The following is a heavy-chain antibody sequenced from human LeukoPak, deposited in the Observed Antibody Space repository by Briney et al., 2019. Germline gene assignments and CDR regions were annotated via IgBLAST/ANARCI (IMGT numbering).Heavy chain of an antibody. CDR1: GLTFSDYW. D-gene: IGHD3-16*01. J-gene: IGHJ4*02. V-gene: IGHV3-7*01. CDR3: ARDLSMIVDY. CDR2: INQDGSEK. Sequence: GGSLRLSCAASGLTFSDYWMTWVRQAPGKGLEWAAYINQDGSEKYYVDSVKGRFTISRDNAKNSLYLQMTSLRAEDTAVYYCARDLSMIVDYWGQGTLVTVSS.